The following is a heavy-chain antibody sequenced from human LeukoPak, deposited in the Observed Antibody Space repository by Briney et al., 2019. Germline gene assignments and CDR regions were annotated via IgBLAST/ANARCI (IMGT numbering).Heavy chain of an antibody. CDR2: ISGRGGST. D-gene: IGHD3-22*01. CDR1: GFTFSSYA. V-gene: IGHV3-23*01. Sequence: GGSLRLSCAASGFTFSSYAMSWVRQAAGKGLEWVSAISGRGGSTDYGDSVKGRFTISRENAKNTLDMEMKSLRAEDTAVYYSANLPPSPLYDSSGYSYFDYWGQGTLVTVSS. J-gene: IGHJ4*02. CDR3: ANLPPSPLYDSSGYSYFDY.